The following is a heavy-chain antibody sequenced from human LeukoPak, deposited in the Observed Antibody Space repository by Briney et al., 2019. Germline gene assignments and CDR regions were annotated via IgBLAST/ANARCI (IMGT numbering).Heavy chain of an antibody. J-gene: IGHJ3*01. CDR2: IQPGTSNT. CDR1: GYTFTDYW. D-gene: IGHD1-1*01. Sequence: GESLKSSCKASGYTFTDYWIGWVRQMPGKGLEWMAIIQPGTSNTRYSPSLQGQVTISADTSIDTAYLQWSSLRASDTAIYYCARDWKDPAAFDVWGEGALVTVSS. V-gene: IGHV5-51*01. CDR3: ARDWKDPAAFDV.